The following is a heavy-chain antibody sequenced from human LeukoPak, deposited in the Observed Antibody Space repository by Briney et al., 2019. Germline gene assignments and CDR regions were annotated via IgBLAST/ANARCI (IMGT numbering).Heavy chain of an antibody. D-gene: IGHD3-10*01. J-gene: IGHJ5*02. Sequence: ASVKVSCKASGGTFSSYAISWVRQAPGQGLEWMGGIIPIFGTANYAQKFQGRVTITADESTSTAYMELSSLRSEDTAVYYCASYRVVRGVISVWFDPWGQGTLVTVSS. CDR2: IIPIFGTA. CDR3: ASYRVVRGVISVWFDP. V-gene: IGHV1-69*13. CDR1: GGTFSSYA.